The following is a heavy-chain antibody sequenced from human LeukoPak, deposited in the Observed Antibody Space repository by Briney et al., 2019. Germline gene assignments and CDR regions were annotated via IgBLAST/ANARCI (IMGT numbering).Heavy chain of an antibody. CDR1: GFSFSRFA. CDR3: ARSSATSEVLYYYYMDV. J-gene: IGHJ6*03. Sequence: PGGSLRLSCAASGFSFSRFAMHWVRQAPGKGLEWVAVISYHGSKEFYADSVKGRFNISRDNSKSMLFLQLNSLRPDDTAIYYCARSSATSEVLYYYYMDVWGEGTTATVS. V-gene: IGHV3-30*03. D-gene: IGHD2-15*01. CDR2: ISYHGSKE.